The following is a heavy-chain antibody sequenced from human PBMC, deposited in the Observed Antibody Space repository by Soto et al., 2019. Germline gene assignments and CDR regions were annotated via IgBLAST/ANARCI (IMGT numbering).Heavy chain of an antibody. J-gene: IGHJ4*02. Sequence: PSETLSLTCTVSDGSISSYYWSWIRQPPGKGLEWIGYIYYSGSTNYNPSLKSRVTISVDTSKNQFSLKLSSVTAADTAVYYCARGYDFWSGYPKDYFDYWGQGTLVTVSS. CDR1: DGSISSYY. CDR3: ARGYDFWSGYPKDYFDY. V-gene: IGHV4-59*01. D-gene: IGHD3-3*01. CDR2: IYYSGST.